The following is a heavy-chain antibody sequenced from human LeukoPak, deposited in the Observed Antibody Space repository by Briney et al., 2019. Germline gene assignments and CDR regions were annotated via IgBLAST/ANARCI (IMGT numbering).Heavy chain of an antibody. CDR2: FEPADGET. CDR3: ATEGNAFDI. Sequence: ASVKVSCKVSGYTLTKLSMHWVRQAPGKGLEWMGGFEPADGETIYAQKFQGRVSMTEDTSTDTAYMELSSLRSDDTAVYYCATEGNAFDIWGQGTMVTVSS. J-gene: IGHJ3*02. CDR1: GYTLTKLS. V-gene: IGHV1-24*01.